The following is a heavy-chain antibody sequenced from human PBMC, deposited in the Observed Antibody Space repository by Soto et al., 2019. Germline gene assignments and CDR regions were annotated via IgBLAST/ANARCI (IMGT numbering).Heavy chain of an antibody. CDR3: ARGYCTSHGCVQYHTMDV. Sequence: PSETLSLTCTVSGGSISSSSYYWGWIRQPPGKGLEWIGSIYYSGSPYYNPSLKSRVTISVDTSKNQFSLKLSSVTAADTAEYYCARGYCTSHGCVQYHTMDVWGQGTTVTVSS. D-gene: IGHD2-8*01. J-gene: IGHJ6*02. CDR2: IYYSGSP. V-gene: IGHV4-39*01. CDR1: GGSISSSSYY.